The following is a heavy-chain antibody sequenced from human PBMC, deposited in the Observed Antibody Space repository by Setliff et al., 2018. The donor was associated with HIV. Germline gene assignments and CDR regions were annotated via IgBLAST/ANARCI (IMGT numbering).Heavy chain of an antibody. CDR1: GFTFSSYT. V-gene: IGHV3-21*04. Sequence: PGGSLRLSCAASGFTFSSYTMNWVRQAPGKGLEWVSSIRYSTGYIYYADSGKGRFTISRDNAKSSLYLQMNSLRAEETAVYYCAKSTLKFGGSYRPDNWGQGTLVTVSS. CDR3: AKSTLKFGGSYRPDN. D-gene: IGHD3-16*02. CDR2: IRYSTGYI. J-gene: IGHJ4*02.